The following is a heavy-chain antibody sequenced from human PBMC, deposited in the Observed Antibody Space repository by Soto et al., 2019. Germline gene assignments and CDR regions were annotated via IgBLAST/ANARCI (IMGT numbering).Heavy chain of an antibody. CDR2: VNQDGGGR. V-gene: IGHV3-7*03. CDR3: ARYFRGSGRYFFDF. D-gene: IGHD6-19*01. Sequence: EVQLVESGGGLVQPGGSLRLSCVASWFSFSSSFMGWVLQAPGKGLEWVANVNQDGGGRYYVDSVKGRFSSSRDNAKNSVYLQMNSLRGEDTDVYYCARYFRGSGRYFFDFWGKGTLVTVS. J-gene: IGHJ4*02. CDR1: WFSFSSSF.